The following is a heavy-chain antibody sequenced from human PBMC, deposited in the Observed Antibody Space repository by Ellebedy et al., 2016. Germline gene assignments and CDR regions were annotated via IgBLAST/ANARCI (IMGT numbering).Heavy chain of an antibody. Sequence: GESLKISXAASGFTFSSYAMHWVRQAPGKGLEWVAVISYDGSNKYYADSVKGRFTISRDNSKNTLYLQMNSLRAEDTAVYYCARDKWGSGYYSRYFDYWGQGTLVTVSS. V-gene: IGHV3-30-3*01. D-gene: IGHD3-22*01. CDR2: ISYDGSNK. CDR1: GFTFSSYA. CDR3: ARDKWGSGYYSRYFDY. J-gene: IGHJ4*02.